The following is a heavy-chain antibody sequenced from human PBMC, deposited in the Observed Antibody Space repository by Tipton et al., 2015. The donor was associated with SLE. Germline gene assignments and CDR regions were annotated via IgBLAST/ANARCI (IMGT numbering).Heavy chain of an antibody. CDR1: GYTFTGYY. Sequence: QSGPEVKKPGASVKVSCKASGYTFTGYYMHWVRQAPGQGLEWMGRINPNSGGTNYAQKFQGRVTMTRDTSISTAYMELGRLRSDDTAVYYCARDRGKLGMDLYYWGQGTLVTVSS. J-gene: IGHJ4*02. D-gene: IGHD7-27*01. V-gene: IGHV1-2*06. CDR3: ARDRGKLGMDLYY. CDR2: INPNSGGT.